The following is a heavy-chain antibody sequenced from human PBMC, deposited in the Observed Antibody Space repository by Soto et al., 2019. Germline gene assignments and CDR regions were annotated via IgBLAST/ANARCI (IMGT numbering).Heavy chain of an antibody. Sequence: PGGSLRLSCAASGFTFSNYWMTWVRQAPGKGLEWVANIKQDGSEKYYVDSVKGRFTISRDNAKNSLYLQMNSLRAEDTAVFYCVRDSYSYGSGSYRFDSWGSGTLVTVSS. CDR1: GFTFSNYW. D-gene: IGHD3-10*01. CDR3: VRDSYSYGSGSYRFDS. CDR2: IKQDGSEK. J-gene: IGHJ4*02. V-gene: IGHV3-7*01.